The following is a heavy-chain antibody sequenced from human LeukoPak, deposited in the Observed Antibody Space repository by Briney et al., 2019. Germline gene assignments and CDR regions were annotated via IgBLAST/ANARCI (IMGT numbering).Heavy chain of an antibody. Sequence: GGSLRLSCAASGFTFSYYGMSWVRQAPGKGLEWVSAFSGSGGRTYYADSVKGRFTISRDNSKNTLYLQMNSLKSEDTAVYYCTTIRGFCGGRSCLGYWGQGTLVTVSS. CDR1: GFTFSYYG. CDR3: TTIRGFCGGRSCLGY. D-gene: IGHD2-15*01. J-gene: IGHJ4*02. V-gene: IGHV3-23*01. CDR2: FSGSGGRT.